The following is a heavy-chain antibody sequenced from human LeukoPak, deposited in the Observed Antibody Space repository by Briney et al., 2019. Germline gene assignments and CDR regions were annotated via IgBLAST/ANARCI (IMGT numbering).Heavy chain of an antibody. J-gene: IGHJ5*02. CDR3: TRGQILVGFDP. V-gene: IGHV1-2*02. CDR2: VNPHSGGT. Sequence: ASVKVSCKASGYTFTDYYIHWVRLAPGRGLEWMGWVNPHSGGTNYAQKFQGRVTMTTDPSISTAYMEVTILTSDDTAMYYCTRGQILVGFDPWGQGTLVTVSS. CDR1: GYTFTDYY.